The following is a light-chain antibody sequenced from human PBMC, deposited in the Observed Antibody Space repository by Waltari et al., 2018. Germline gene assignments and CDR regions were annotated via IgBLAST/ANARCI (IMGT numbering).Light chain of an antibody. V-gene: IGLV2-14*03. CDR1: SSDVGCYKF. Sequence: QSALTQPASVSGSPGQSITISCTGTSSDVGCYKFVSWYQQHPGKAPKLMIFDVNNRPSGVSNRFSGSKSGNTASLTISGLQPEDEADYYCSSYTTSSTWVFGGGTKVTV. CDR2: DVN. J-gene: IGLJ3*02. CDR3: SSYTTSSTWV.